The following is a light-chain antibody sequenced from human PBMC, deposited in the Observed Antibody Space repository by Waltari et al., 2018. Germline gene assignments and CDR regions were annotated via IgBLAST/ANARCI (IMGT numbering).Light chain of an antibody. Sequence: EIVMTQSPATLSVSPGGGATLSCRASQSVSSNLAWYQQKPGQAPRLLIYGVSTRATGIPARFSGSGSGTEFTLTISSLQSEDFAVYYCQQYNNWPPLTFGGGTKVEIK. V-gene: IGKV3-15*01. CDR2: GVS. J-gene: IGKJ4*01. CDR3: QQYNNWPPLT. CDR1: QSVSSN.